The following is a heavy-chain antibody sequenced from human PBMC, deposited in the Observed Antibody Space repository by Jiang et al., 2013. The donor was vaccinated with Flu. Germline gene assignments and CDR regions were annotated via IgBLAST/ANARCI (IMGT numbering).Heavy chain of an antibody. CDR1: GYTFTSYY. V-gene: IGHV1-46*01. CDR3: ARDIAVAGTGEDAFDI. CDR2: INPSGGST. Sequence: VQLVESGAEVKKPGASVKVSCKASGYTFTSYYMHWVRQAPGQGLEWMGIINPSGGSTSYAQKFQGRVTMTRDTSTSTAYMELSSLRSEDTAVYYCARDIAVAGTGEDAFDIWGQGTMVTVSS. J-gene: IGHJ3*02. D-gene: IGHD6-19*01.